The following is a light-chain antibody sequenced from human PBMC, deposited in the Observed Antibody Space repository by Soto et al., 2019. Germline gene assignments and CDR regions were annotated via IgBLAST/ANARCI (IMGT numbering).Light chain of an antibody. J-gene: IGLJ1*01. CDR1: SSDVGAYNY. CDR3: SSYAGSNIYV. V-gene: IGLV2-8*01. CDR2: EVS. Sequence: QSALTQPPSASGSPGQSVTISCTGTSSDVGAYNYVSWYQQHPGKAPKLMIYEVSKLPSGVPDRFSGSKSGNTASLTVSGLQAEDEADYYCSSYAGSNIYVFGTGTKLTVL.